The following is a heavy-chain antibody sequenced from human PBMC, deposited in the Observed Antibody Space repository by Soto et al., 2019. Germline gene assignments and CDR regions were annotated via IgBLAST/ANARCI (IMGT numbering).Heavy chain of an antibody. Sequence: SVTQSLTCPVSDGSMSNYYWSWIRQPAGKGLEWIGRIYTTGSTHYNPSLKSRVTLSIDMSKNQFSLKLNSVTAADTAVYYCARELPSIYEILTGHFDHWGQGTLVTVSS. V-gene: IGHV4-4*07. CDR1: DGSMSNYY. J-gene: IGHJ4*02. D-gene: IGHD3-9*01. CDR3: ARELPSIYEILTGHFDH. CDR2: IYTTGST.